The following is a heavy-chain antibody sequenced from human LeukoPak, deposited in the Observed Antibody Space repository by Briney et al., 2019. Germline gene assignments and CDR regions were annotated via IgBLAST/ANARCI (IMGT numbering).Heavy chain of an antibody. D-gene: IGHD2-2*01. CDR3: ARGDRGPDIVVVPAASTPYY. CDR2: ISSSSSTI. V-gene: IGHV3-48*02. CDR1: GFTVSSNY. J-gene: IGHJ4*02. Sequence: PGGSLRLSCAASGFTVSSNYMSWVRQAPGKGLEWVSYISSSSSTIYYADSVKGRFTISRDNAKNSLYLQMNSLRDEDTAVYYCARGDRGPDIVVVPAASTPYYWGQGTLVTVSS.